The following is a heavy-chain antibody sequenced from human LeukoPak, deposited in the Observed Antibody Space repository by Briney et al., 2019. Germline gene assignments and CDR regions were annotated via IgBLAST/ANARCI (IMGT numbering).Heavy chain of an antibody. CDR1: GGSISSSSYY. CDR2: IYYSGST. V-gene: IGHV4-39*01. D-gene: IGHD3-22*01. Sequence: KASETLSLTCTVSGGSISSSSYYWGWIRQPPGKGLEWIGSIYYSGSTYYNPSLKSRVTISVDTSKNQFSLKLSSVTAADTAVYYCARHKYYYDRFDYWGQGTLVTVSS. CDR3: ARHKYYYDRFDY. J-gene: IGHJ4*02.